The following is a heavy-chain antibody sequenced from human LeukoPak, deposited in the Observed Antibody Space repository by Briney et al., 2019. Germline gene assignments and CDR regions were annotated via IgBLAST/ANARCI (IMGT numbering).Heavy chain of an antibody. CDR3: ARGLGLTAVTEYYFDY. D-gene: IGHD4-17*01. V-gene: IGHV4-59*08. CDR2: ISYSGST. Sequence: PSETLSLTCTVSGDSVSIYYWSWIRQPPGKGLEWIGYISYSGSTDYNPSLKSRVTISVDTSKNQFSLKLSSVTAADTAVYYCARGLGLTAVTEYYFDYWGRGTLVTVSS. CDR1: GDSVSIYY. J-gene: IGHJ4*02.